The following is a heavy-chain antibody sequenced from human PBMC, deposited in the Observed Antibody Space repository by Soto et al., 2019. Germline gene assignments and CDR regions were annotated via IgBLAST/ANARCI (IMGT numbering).Heavy chain of an antibody. CDR2: IWYDGSNK. CDR1: GFTFSSYG. V-gene: IGHV3-33*01. J-gene: IGHJ4*02. Sequence: PGGSLRLSCAASGFTFSSYGMHWVRQAPGKGLEWVAVIWYDGSNKYYADSVKGRFTISRDNSKNTLYLQMNSLRAEDTAVYYCAREKEEDTVMDLWGQGTLVTVSS. D-gene: IGHD5-18*01. CDR3: AREKEEDTVMDL.